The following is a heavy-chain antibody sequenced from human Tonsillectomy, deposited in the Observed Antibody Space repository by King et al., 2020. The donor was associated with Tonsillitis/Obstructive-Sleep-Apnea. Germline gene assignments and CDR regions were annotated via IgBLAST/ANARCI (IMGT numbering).Heavy chain of an antibody. CDR3: ARGRGIAAAGYSDDAFDI. CDR2: ISYDGSNK. D-gene: IGHD6-13*01. J-gene: IGHJ3*02. CDR1: GFTFSSYA. V-gene: IGHV3-30*01. Sequence: QLVQSGGGVVQPGRSLRLSCAASGFTFSSYAMHWVRQAPGKGLEWVAVISYDGSNKYYADSVKGRFTISRDNSKNTLYLQMNSLRAEDTAVYYCARGRGIAAAGYSDDAFDIWGQGTMVTVSS.